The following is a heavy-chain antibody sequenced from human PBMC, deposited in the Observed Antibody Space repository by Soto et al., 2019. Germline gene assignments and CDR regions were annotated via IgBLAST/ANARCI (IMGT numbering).Heavy chain of an antibody. Sequence: ASVKVSCKTSGYTFIRNPMHWVRQAPGQRLEWMGWLSAGNGNSDYSQKFRGRLTITRDTSASTVYMELSSLTSEDTAVYFCARAGDAFNHFGLDVWGQGTSVTVSS. CDR2: LSAGNGNS. V-gene: IGHV1-3*01. CDR3: ARAGDAFNHFGLDV. J-gene: IGHJ6*02. D-gene: IGHD4-17*01. CDR1: GYTFIRNP.